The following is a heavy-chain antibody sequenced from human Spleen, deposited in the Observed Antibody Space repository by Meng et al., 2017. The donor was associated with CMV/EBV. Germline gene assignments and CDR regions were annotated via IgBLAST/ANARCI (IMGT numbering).Heavy chain of an antibody. D-gene: IGHD5-18*01. CDR2: ISSSSSYI. CDR1: GFTFSSYS. Sequence: GESLKISCAASGFTFSSYSMNWVRQAPGKGLEWVSSISSSSSYIYYADSVKGRFTISRDNAKNSLYLQMNSLRAEDTAVYYCARDQGTAMVNTAAAGFTDYWGQGTLVTVSS. V-gene: IGHV3-21*01. J-gene: IGHJ4*02. CDR3: ARDQGTAMVNTAAAGFTDY.